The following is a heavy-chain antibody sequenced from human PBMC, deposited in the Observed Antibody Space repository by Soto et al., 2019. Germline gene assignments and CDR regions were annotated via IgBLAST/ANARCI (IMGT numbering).Heavy chain of an antibody. Sequence: ASVKVSCKAFGYTFTGYYMHWVRQAPGQGHEWMGWINPNSSDTRYNSDTRYAQKFQGRVTMTRDTSISTAYMELSRLRSDDTAVYYCARLDSRTSARYYFDYWGQGTLVTVSS. CDR3: ARLDSRTSARYYFDY. CDR2: INPNSSDTRYNSDT. CDR1: GYTFTGYY. V-gene: IGHV1-2*02. D-gene: IGHD6-6*01. J-gene: IGHJ4*02.